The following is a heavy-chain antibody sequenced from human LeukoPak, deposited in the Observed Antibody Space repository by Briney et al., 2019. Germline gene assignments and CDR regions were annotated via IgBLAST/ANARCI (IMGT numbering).Heavy chain of an antibody. CDR3: ARGPYYYGSGSHYNPSTAYFDY. J-gene: IGHJ4*02. CDR2: IIPIFGTA. V-gene: IGHV1-69*05. Sequence: SVKVSCKASGGTFSSYAISWVRQAPGQGLEWMGGIIPIFGTANCAQKFQGRVTITTDESTSTAYMELSSLRSEDTAVYYCARGPYYYGSGSHYNPSTAYFDYWGQGTLVTVSS. D-gene: IGHD3-10*01. CDR1: GGTFSSYA.